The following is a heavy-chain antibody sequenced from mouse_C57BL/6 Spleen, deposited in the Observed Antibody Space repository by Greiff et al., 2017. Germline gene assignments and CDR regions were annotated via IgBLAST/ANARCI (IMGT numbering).Heavy chain of an antibody. Sequence: EVMLVESGGGLVQPGGSLSLSCAASGFTFTDYYMSWVRQPPGKALEWLGFIRNKANGYTTEYSASVKGRFTISRDNSQSILYLQMNALRAEDSATYYCARYIPSSFAYWGQGTLVTVSA. J-gene: IGHJ3*01. V-gene: IGHV7-3*01. CDR3: ARYIPSSFAY. CDR2: IRNKANGYTT. CDR1: GFTFTDYY.